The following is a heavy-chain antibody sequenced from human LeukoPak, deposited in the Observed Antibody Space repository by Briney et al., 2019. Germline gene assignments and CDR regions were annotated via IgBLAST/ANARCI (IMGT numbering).Heavy chain of an antibody. D-gene: IGHD4-17*01. V-gene: IGHV4-31*03. Sequence: PSEALSLTCTFSGGSIGGGHYWSWIRQHPAKGLEWMGYIYSSGTTYYNPSLKSRITISIDTSENQFSLRLSSVTAADTAVYYCASYTINGDFDIWGQGTTVIVSS. CDR3: ASYTINGDFDI. CDR1: GGSIGGGHY. CDR2: IYSSGTT. J-gene: IGHJ3*02.